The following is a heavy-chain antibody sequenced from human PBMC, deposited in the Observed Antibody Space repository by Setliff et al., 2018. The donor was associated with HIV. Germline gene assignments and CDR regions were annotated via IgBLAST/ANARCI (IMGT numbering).Heavy chain of an antibody. Sequence: SETLSLTCTVSGGSISSDSYYWGWIRQPPGKGLEWIGSIYYSESTYYNPSLKSRVTISVDTSKNQFSLKLSSVTAADTAVYFCARDSSVESGWRLDAFDIWGQGRMVTVSS. D-gene: IGHD6-19*01. J-gene: IGHJ3*02. CDR3: ARDSSVESGWRLDAFDI. CDR2: IYYSEST. V-gene: IGHV4-39*07. CDR1: GGSISSDSYY.